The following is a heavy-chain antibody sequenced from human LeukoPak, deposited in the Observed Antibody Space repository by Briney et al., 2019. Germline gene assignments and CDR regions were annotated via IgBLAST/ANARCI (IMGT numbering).Heavy chain of an antibody. Sequence: GASVKVSCKASGYTFTGYYMHWVRQAPGQGLEWMGWINPNSGGTNYAQKFQGRVTMTRDTSISTAYMELSRLRSDDTAVYYCARDLTTGTYYYYYYYMDVWGKGTTVTVSS. J-gene: IGHJ6*03. CDR1: GYTFTGYY. CDR2: INPNSGGT. V-gene: IGHV1-2*02. D-gene: IGHD1-1*01. CDR3: ARDLTTGTYYYYYYYMDV.